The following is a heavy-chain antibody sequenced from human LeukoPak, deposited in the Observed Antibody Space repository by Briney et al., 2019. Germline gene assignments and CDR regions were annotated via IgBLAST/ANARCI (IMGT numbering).Heavy chain of an antibody. Sequence: WMTPNSGNTGYAQKFQGRVTMTRNTSISTAYMELSSLRSEDTAVYYCASGYYYGSGSYQTWGQGTLVTVSS. J-gene: IGHJ4*02. CDR2: MTPNSGNT. CDR3: ASGYYYGSGSYQT. V-gene: IGHV1-8*01. D-gene: IGHD3-10*01.